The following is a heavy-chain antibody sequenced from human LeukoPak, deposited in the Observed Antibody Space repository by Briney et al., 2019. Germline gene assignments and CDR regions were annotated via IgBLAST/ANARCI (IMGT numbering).Heavy chain of an antibody. J-gene: IGHJ4*02. CDR2: IYYSGST. CDR1: VGSISSYY. Sequence: SETLSLTCTVSVGSISSYYWSWIRQPPGKGLEWIGYIYYSGSTNYNPTIKSRVTISVDTSKTQFSLKLSSVTAADTAVYYCARHARYYDSSGYYYFDYWGQGTLVTVSS. CDR3: ARHARYYDSSGYYYFDY. D-gene: IGHD3-22*01. V-gene: IGHV4-59*08.